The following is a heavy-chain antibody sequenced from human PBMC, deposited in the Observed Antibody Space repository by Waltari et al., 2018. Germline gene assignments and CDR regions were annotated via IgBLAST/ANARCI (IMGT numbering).Heavy chain of an antibody. J-gene: IGHJ4*02. Sequence: QVQLVESGGGVVQPGGSLRLSCAASGFGFRDHYMHWVRQTPGKGLEWVTFIRDDGSQKSYTDSVKGRFTISRDNSKNTLYLQMNSLRGEDTAVYYCARRRDVYNPFFDFWGQGTLVTVSS. D-gene: IGHD1-1*01. CDR3: ARRRDVYNPFFDF. CDR2: IRDDGSQK. CDR1: GFGFRDHY. V-gene: IGHV3-30*02.